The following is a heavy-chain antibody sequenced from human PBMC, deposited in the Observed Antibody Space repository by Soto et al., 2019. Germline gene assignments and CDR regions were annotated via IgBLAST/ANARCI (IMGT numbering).Heavy chain of an antibody. CDR1: GYTFTSYG. D-gene: IGHD1-26*01. V-gene: IGHV1-18*01. Sequence: QVQLVQSGAEVKKPGASVKVSCKASGYTFTSYGIIWVRQAPGRGLEWVGWINPYNGNTNYAQKLQGRVTMTTDTSTSTAYMELRSLRSDDTAVYYCAKGAGWEPEYYSDYWGQGTLVTVSS. J-gene: IGHJ4*02. CDR3: AKGAGWEPEYYSDY. CDR2: INPYNGNT.